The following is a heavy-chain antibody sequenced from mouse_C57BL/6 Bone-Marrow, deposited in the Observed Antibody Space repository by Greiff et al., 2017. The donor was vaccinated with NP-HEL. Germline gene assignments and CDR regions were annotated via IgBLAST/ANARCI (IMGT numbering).Heavy chain of an antibody. J-gene: IGHJ2*01. CDR2: GQGLEWIG. Sequence: VQLQESGPELARPWASVKISCQAFYTFFSRVHFAIRDTNYWMQWVKQRHGQGLEWIGAFYPGIGDTSDNQKLKGKATLTAAKSSSTAYMQVSSLVSEGSAVYYCACGGYGVDGWGQGTTLTVSS. CDR1: YTFFSRVH. D-gene: IGHD2-2*01. V-gene: IGHV1-87*01. CDR3: SEGSAVYYCACGGYGVDG.